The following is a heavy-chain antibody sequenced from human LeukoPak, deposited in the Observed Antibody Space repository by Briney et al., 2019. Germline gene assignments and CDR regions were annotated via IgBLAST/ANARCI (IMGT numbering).Heavy chain of an antibody. CDR3: ARDSGDGYNWGDFDY. CDR2: INSSRSYI. J-gene: IGHJ4*02. CDR1: GFTFSSYS. V-gene: IGHV3-21*01. D-gene: IGHD5-24*01. Sequence: GGSLRLSCAASGFTFSSYSMDCVRQAPGKGLEWVSSINSSRSYIYYADSVKGRFTISRDNAKNSLYLQMNSLRAEDTAVCYCARDSGDGYNWGDFDYWGQGTLVTVSS.